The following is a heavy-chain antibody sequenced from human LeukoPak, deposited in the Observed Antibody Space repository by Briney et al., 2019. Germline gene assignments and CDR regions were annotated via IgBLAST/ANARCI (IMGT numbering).Heavy chain of an antibody. CDR3: ATGGYSYGYDY. CDR2: LYYSGIT. V-gene: IGHV4-59*02. D-gene: IGHD5-18*01. J-gene: IGHJ4*02. CDR1: GDSVSRSY. Sequence: SETLSLTCTVSGDSVSRSYWSWIRQPPGKGLEWIGYLYYSGITYYNPSLKSRVTNYNPSLKSRVTISVDTSKNQFSLKLSSVTAADTAVYYCATGGYSYGYDYWGQGTLVTVSS.